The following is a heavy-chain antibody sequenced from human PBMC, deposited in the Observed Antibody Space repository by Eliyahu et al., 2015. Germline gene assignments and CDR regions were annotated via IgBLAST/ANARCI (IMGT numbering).Heavy chain of an antibody. Sequence: QVQLQESGPGLVKPSETLSLTCXVSGXXIXSYYWSWIXQPAGKGLEWIGRIYTSGSTHYNPXLKSRVTMSVDTSKNQFSLKLSSVTAADTAVYYCAREGYSYGSTTFDYWGQGTLVTVSS. CDR2: IYTSGST. V-gene: IGHV4-4*07. J-gene: IGHJ4*02. CDR3: AREGYSYGSTTFDY. CDR1: GXXIXSYY. D-gene: IGHD5-18*01.